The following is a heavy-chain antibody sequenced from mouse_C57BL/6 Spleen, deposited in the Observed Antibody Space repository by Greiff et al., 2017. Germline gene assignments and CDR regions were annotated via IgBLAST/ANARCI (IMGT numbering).Heavy chain of an antibody. Sequence: QVQLKQPGAELVKPGASVKLSCKASGYTFTSYWMQWVKQRPGQGLEWIGEIDPSDSYTNYNQKFKGKATLTVDTSSSTAYMQLSSLTSEDSAVYCCARRGDEDYYAMDYWGQGTSVTVSS. V-gene: IGHV1-50*01. D-gene: IGHD3-3*01. CDR1: GYTFTSYW. CDR3: ARRGDEDYYAMDY. CDR2: IDPSDSYT. J-gene: IGHJ4*01.